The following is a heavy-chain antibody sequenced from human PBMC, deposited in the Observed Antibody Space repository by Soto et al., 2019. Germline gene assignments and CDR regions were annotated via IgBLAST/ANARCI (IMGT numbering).Heavy chain of an antibody. CDR3: ATTMMVVVDDAIDI. CDR2: FDPEDGEK. V-gene: IGHV1-24*01. CDR1: GYTLSELS. Sequence: ASVQVSCKVSGYTLSELSIHWVRQAPAKGLEWMGGFDPEDGEKIDAQKFQGRVNKTEDTSTDTADMELSSQRSEDAAVYYCATTMMVVVDDAIDIWGQGTMVTVSS. D-gene: IGHD3-22*01. J-gene: IGHJ3*02.